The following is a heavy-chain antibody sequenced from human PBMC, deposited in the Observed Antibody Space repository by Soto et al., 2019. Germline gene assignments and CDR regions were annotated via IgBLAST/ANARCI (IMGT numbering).Heavy chain of an antibody. CDR2: INPNSGGT. J-gene: IGHJ6*02. CDR1: GYTFTGYY. V-gene: IGHV1-2*04. Sequence: ASGEVCCKASGYTFTGYYMHWVRQAPGPRLEWMGWINPNSGGTNYAQKFQGWVTMTRGTSLSTAYMEMSRLRSDDTAVYYCARGFSAPRYYYDSSGHYYYYGMYICGQGSTGIVSS. CDR3: ARGFSAPRYYYDSSGHYYYYGMYI. D-gene: IGHD3-22*01.